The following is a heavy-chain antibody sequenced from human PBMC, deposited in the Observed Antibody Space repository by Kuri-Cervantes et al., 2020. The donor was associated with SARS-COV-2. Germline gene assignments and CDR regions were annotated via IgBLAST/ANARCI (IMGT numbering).Heavy chain of an antibody. J-gene: IGHJ3*02. D-gene: IGHD3-3*01. V-gene: IGHV5-51*01. CDR1: GYRFTSYW. Sequence: GESLKISCRASGYRFTSYWIGWVRQMPGKGLEWMGIVNPSDSEARYSPSFQGQVTISADKSISTAYLQWSSLKASDTAMYYCARHGFGSYYDFWSGQLGGGAFDIWGQGTMVTVSS. CDR3: ARHGFGSYYDFWSGQLGGGAFDI. CDR2: VNPSDSEA.